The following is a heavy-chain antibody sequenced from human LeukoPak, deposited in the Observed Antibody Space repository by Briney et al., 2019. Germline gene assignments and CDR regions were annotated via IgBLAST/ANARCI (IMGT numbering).Heavy chain of an antibody. V-gene: IGHV1-69*13. J-gene: IGHJ4*02. Sequence: SVKVSCKASGYTFTSYGISWVRQAPGQGLEWMGGIIPIFGTANYAQKFQGRVTITADESTSTAYMELSSLRSEDTAVYYCATYDSSGYYDPSFDYWGQGTLVTVSS. CDR2: IIPIFGTA. CDR3: ATYDSSGYYDPSFDY. D-gene: IGHD3-22*01. CDR1: GYTFTSYG.